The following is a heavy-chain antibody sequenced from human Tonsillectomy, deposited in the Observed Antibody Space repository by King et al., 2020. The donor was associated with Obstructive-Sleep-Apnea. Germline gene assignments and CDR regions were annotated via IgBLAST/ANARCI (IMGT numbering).Heavy chain of an antibody. CDR1: GFTFSSYG. CDR2: IWYDGSNK. D-gene: IGHD3-9*01. CDR3: ARDSSVLRQFDWLSNYYYYGMDV. J-gene: IGHJ6*02. Sequence: VQLVQSGGGVVQPGRSLRLSCAASGFTFSSYGMHWVRQAPGKGLEWVAVIWYDGSNKYYADSVKGRFTISRDNSKNTLYLQMNSLRAEDTAVYYCARDSSVLRQFDWLSNYYYYGMDVWGQGTTVTVSS. V-gene: IGHV3-33*01.